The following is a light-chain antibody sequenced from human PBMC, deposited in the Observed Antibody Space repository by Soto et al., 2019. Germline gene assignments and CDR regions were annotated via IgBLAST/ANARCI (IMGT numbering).Light chain of an antibody. CDR1: SSDVGSFNY. V-gene: IGLV2-14*01. CDR2: DVS. CDR3: SSYTTSSTYV. J-gene: IGLJ1*01. Sequence: QSALTQPASVSGSPGQSIAISCTGTSSDVGSFNYVSWYQQHPGKVPKLMIYDVSNRPSGASDRFSGSKSGNTASLTISGLQAEDEADYYCSSYTTSSTYVFGTGTKVTVL.